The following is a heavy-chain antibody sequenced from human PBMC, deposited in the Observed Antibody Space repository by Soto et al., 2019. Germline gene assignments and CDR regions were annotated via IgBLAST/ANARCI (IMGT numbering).Heavy chain of an antibody. D-gene: IGHD2-2*01. CDR1: GGSISSYY. CDR2: IYYSGST. V-gene: IGHV4-59*01. J-gene: IGHJ5*02. Sequence: PSETLSLTCTVSGGSISSYYWSWIRQPPGKGLEWIGYIYYSGSTNYNPSLKSRVTISVDTSKNQFSLKLSSVTAADTAVYYCARENPYCSSTSCRWFDPWGQGTLVTVSS. CDR3: ARENPYCSSTSCRWFDP.